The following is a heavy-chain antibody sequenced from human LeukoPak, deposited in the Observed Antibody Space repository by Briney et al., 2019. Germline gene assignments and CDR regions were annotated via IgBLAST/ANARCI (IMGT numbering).Heavy chain of an antibody. Sequence: SEILSLTCTVSGGSISSSSYYWGWIRQPPGKGLEWIGSIYYSGSTYYNPSLKSRVTISVDTSKNQFSLKLSSVTAADTAVYYCAREGQTRDKWLLPNWFDPWGQGTLVTVSS. V-gene: IGHV4-39*07. CDR3: AREGQTRDKWLLPNWFDP. D-gene: IGHD3-22*01. CDR1: GGSISSSSYY. J-gene: IGHJ5*02. CDR2: IYYSGST.